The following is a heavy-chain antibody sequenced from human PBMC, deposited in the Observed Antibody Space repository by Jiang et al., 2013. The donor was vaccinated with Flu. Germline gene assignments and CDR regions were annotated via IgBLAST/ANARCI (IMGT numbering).Heavy chain of an antibody. CDR1: GGSINSVTYY. Sequence: LLKPSETLSLTCTVSGGSINSVTYYWGWIRQPPGKGLEWIGSIYYSGTTYYNPSLKSRVTISLDTAKNQFSLSLRSVTAADTAVFYCARRRRADYGMDVWGQGTTVTVSS. CDR3: ARRRRADYGMDV. D-gene: IGHD6-25*01. CDR2: IYYSGTT. J-gene: IGHJ6*02. V-gene: IGHV4-39*01.